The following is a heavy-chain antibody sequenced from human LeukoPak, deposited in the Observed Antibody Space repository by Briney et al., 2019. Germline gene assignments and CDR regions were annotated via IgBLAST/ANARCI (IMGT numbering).Heavy chain of an antibody. Sequence: MPSETLSLTCTVSGYSISSGYYWGWIRQPPGKGLEWIGSIYHSGSTYYNPSLKSRVTISVDTSKNQFSLKLSSVTAADTAVYYCWGSNWYQFYYYMDVWGKGTTVTVSS. CDR2: IYHSGST. J-gene: IGHJ6*03. CDR3: WGSNWYQFYYYMDV. V-gene: IGHV4-38-2*02. D-gene: IGHD6-13*01. CDR1: GYSISSGYY.